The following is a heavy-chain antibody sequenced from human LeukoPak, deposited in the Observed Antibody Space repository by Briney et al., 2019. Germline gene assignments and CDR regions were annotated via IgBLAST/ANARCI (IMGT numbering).Heavy chain of an antibody. CDR2: ISGSGSYI. V-gene: IGHV3-21*01. Sequence: GGSLRLSCAASEFTFSSYSMNWVRQAPGKGLEWVSSISGSGSYIYYADSVKGRFTLSRDNAESSLSLQMNSLRAEDTAVYYCARGSTCFDYWGQGALVTVSS. CDR3: ARGSTCFDY. J-gene: IGHJ4*02. CDR1: EFTFSSYS.